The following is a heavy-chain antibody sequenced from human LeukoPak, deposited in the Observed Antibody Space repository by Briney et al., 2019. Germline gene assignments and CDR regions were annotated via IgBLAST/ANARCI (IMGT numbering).Heavy chain of an antibody. J-gene: IGHJ6*03. CDR3: ARVRQPEWLLLQGGYYYYYMDV. D-gene: IGHD3-22*01. Sequence: GGSLRLSCAASGFTFSIYSMDWVRQAPGKGLEWVSSISSSGSYIYYADSLKGRFTISRDNAKNTLYLQMNSLRAEDTAVYYCARVRQPEWLLLQGGYYYYYMDVWGKGTTVTISS. CDR2: ISSSGSYI. V-gene: IGHV3-21*01. CDR1: GFTFSIYS.